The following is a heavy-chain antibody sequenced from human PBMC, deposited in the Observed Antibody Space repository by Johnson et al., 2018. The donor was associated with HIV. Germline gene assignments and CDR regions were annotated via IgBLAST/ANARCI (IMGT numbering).Heavy chain of an antibody. CDR2: INADGSAK. J-gene: IGHJ3*02. V-gene: IGHV3-7*04. CDR1: GFSFSSTW. Sequence: VQLVESGGGLVQPGGSLRLSCAASGFSFSSTWMTWVRQAPGKGLEWVAFINADGSAKTYMDAARGRFTISRDNAENSLFLQIHSLRAEDTAVNYCVRDAGWGALDIWGHWTMVTVSS. D-gene: IGHD1-26*01. CDR3: VRDAGWGALDI.